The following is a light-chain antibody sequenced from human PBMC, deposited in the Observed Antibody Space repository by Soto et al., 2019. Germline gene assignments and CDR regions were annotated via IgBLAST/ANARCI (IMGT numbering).Light chain of an antibody. J-gene: IGLJ1*01. Sequence: QSALTQPPSASGSPGQSVTSSCTGTSSDVGGYNYVSWYQQHPGKAPKLLIYEVIKRPSGVPDRFSASRSGNTASLTVSGLQAEDEADYYCSSYSGSKTPYVFGTGTKLTVL. CDR2: EVI. CDR3: SSYSGSKTPYV. CDR1: SSDVGGYNY. V-gene: IGLV2-8*01.